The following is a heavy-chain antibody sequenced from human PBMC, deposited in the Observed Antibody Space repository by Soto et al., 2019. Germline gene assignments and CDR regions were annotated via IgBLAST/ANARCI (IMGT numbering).Heavy chain of an antibody. CDR3: ARDRFPYDSSGFLDY. J-gene: IGHJ4*02. V-gene: IGHV1-3*01. CDR1: GYIFTSYA. D-gene: IGHD3-22*01. Sequence: ASVKVSCKASGYIFTSYAMHWVRQAPGQRLEWMGWFNAAYGDTKFSQKFKGRVTFTRDTSASTAYMELSSLRSEDTAVYYCARDRFPYDSSGFLDYWGQGTPVTVSS. CDR2: FNAAYGDT.